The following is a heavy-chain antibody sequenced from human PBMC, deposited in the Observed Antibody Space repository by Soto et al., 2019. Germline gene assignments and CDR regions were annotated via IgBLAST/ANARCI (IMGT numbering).Heavy chain of an antibody. CDR3: ELRLAARPVFDY. J-gene: IGHJ4*02. CDR2: IYYSGST. D-gene: IGHD6-6*01. Sequence: QLQLQESGPGLVKPSETLSLTCTVSGGSISSSSYYWGWIRQPPGKGLEWIGSIYYSGSTYYNPYLMDRVTMSVETSTNQFSLNVSSMTAADTAVYYCELRLAARPVFDYWGQGTLVTVSS. CDR1: GGSISSSSYY. V-gene: IGHV4-39*01.